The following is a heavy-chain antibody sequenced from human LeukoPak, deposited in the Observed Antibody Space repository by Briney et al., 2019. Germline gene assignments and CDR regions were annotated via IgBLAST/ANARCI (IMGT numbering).Heavy chain of an antibody. D-gene: IGHD1-1*01. CDR3: ARDKASHDSDAFDI. V-gene: IGHV1-69*13. CDR2: IIPIFGTA. J-gene: IGHJ3*02. Sequence: ASVKVSCKASGGTFSSYAISWVRQAPGQGLEWMGGIIPIFGTANYAQKFQGRATITADESTSTAYMELSSLRSEDTAVYYCARDKASHDSDAFDIWGQGTMVTVSS. CDR1: GGTFSSYA.